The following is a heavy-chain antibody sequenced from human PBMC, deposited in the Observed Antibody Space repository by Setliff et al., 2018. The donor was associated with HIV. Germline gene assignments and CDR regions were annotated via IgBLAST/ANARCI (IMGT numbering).Heavy chain of an antibody. D-gene: IGHD6-13*01. Sequence: TLSLTCTVSGGSISSHYWSWIRQPPGKGLEWIGYIYYSGSANYNPSLKSRVTISVDTSKNQFSLKLSSVTAADTAVYYCARGFGSSWGGNYYYYYMDVWGKGTTVTVSS. CDR2: IYYSGSA. V-gene: IGHV4-59*11. CDR1: GGSISSHY. J-gene: IGHJ6*03. CDR3: ARGFGSSWGGNYYYYYMDV.